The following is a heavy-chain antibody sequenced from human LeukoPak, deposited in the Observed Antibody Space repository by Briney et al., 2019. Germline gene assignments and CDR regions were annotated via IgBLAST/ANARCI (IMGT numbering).Heavy chain of an antibody. Sequence: GRSLRLSCAASGFTFTNAWMHWVRQAPGKGLEWVGRIKSRPDGGTTDYAPPVQGRFTISRDDSKNTLYLHMSRLKTEDTAMHYCITVYNSVTNWGQGTLVTVSS. CDR2: IKSRPDGGTT. CDR1: GFTFTNAW. V-gene: IGHV3-15*01. CDR3: ITVYNSVTN. D-gene: IGHD1-1*01. J-gene: IGHJ4*02.